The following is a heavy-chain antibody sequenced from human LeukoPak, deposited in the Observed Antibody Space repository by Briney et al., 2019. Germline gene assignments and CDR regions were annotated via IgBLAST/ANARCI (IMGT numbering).Heavy chain of an antibody. CDR2: ISGSGHRT. CDR1: GFTFSSYG. Sequence: GGTLRLSCAASGFTFSSYGVSWVRQAPGKGLEWVSGISGSGHRTYYADSVKGRFTISRDNSKSTLYLQMNSLRAEDTAVYYCAELGITMIGGVWGKGTTVTISS. J-gene: IGHJ6*04. D-gene: IGHD3-10*02. V-gene: IGHV3-23*01. CDR3: AELGITMIGGV.